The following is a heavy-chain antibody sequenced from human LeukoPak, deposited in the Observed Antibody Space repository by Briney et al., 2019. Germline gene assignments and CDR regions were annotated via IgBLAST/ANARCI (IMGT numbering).Heavy chain of an antibody. CDR3: ATKQWLAPPPDS. Sequence: GGSLRLSCAASGFTFCKYWMLWVRQAPGRGLESVSRINTDGTVTTYADSVKGRFTVSRDNTDNTMFLQMNSVRDEDTAVYYCATKQWLAPPPDSWGQGTPVTVSS. CDR1: GFTFCKYW. V-gene: IGHV3-74*01. CDR2: INTDGTVT. J-gene: IGHJ4*02. D-gene: IGHD6-19*01.